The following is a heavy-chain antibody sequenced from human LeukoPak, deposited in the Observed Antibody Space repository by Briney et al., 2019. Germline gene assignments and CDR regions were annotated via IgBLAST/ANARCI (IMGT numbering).Heavy chain of an antibody. Sequence: SETLSLTCTVSGGSITSSYWGWIRQPPGKGLEWIGYISYTGITRDNPSLRSRVFMSVDTSKNQFSLRLSSVTAADTAVYFCARRDYSGILPYAFDVWDQGTLVAVSS. CDR1: GGSITSSY. CDR2: ISYTGIT. V-gene: IGHV4-59*08. D-gene: IGHD4-23*01. J-gene: IGHJ3*01. CDR3: ARRDYSGILPYAFDV.